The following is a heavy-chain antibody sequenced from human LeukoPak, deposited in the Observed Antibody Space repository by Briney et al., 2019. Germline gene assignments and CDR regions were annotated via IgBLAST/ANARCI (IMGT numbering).Heavy chain of an antibody. Sequence: NPSETLSLTCAVYGGSFSGYYWSWIRQPPGKGLEWIGEINHSGSTNYNPSLKSRVTISVDTSKNQFSLKLSSVTAADTAVYYCARPGYQLLWSGWFDPWGQGTLVTVSS. V-gene: IGHV4-34*01. CDR3: ARPGYQLLWSGWFDP. D-gene: IGHD2-2*01. CDR1: GGSFSGYY. CDR2: INHSGST. J-gene: IGHJ5*02.